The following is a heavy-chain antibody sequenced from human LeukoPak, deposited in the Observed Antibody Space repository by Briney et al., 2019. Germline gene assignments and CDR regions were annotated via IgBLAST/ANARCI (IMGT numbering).Heavy chain of an antibody. CDR2: INPNSGGT. CDR3: ARGSAGYCSGGSCYSPLDY. CDR1: GYTFTGYY. J-gene: IGHJ4*02. V-gene: IGHV1-2*03. Sequence: LEASVTVSCKASGYTFTGYYMHWVRQAPGQGLEWMGWINPNSGGTNYAQKFQGRVTMTRDTSISTAYMELSRLRSDDTAVYYCARGSAGYCSGGSCYSPLDYWGQGTLVTVSS. D-gene: IGHD2-15*01.